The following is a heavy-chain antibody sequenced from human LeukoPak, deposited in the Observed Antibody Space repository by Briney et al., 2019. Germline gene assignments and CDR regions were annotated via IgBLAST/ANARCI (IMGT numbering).Heavy chain of an antibody. CDR3: ARTYYYDSSGYLTFDY. V-gene: IGHV1-69*13. J-gene: IGHJ4*02. D-gene: IGHD3-22*01. CDR1: GYTFTSYA. Sequence: ASVKVSCKASGYTFTSYAISWVRQAPGQGLEWMGGIIPIFGTANYAQKFQGRVTITADESTSTAYMELSSLRSEDTAVYYCARTYYYDSSGYLTFDYWGQGTLVTVSS. CDR2: IIPIFGTA.